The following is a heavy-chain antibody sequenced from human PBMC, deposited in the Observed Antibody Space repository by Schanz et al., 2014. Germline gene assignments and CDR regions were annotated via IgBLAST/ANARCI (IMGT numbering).Heavy chain of an antibody. D-gene: IGHD3-22*01. J-gene: IGHJ4*02. Sequence: DVQLLESGGGLVQPGGSLRLSCAASGFTFNSYAMTWVRQAPGKGLEWVSALSGSGGSTYYADSVKGRFTISRDSGQNSLYLQMNSLRAEDTAVYYCAKDPSHGDYDYYFDYWGQGTLVTVSS. CDR1: GFTFNSYA. V-gene: IGHV3-23*01. CDR2: LSGSGGST. CDR3: AKDPSHGDYDYYFDY.